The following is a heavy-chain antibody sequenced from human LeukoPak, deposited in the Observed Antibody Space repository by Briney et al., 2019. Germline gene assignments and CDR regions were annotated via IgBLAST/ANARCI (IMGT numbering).Heavy chain of an antibody. V-gene: IGHV1-8*01. CDR3: AREGSGWLSYYYYGMDV. J-gene: IGHJ6*02. CDR2: MNPNSGNT. D-gene: IGHD6-19*01. Sequence: GASVKVSCKASGYTFTSYDINWVRQATGQGLEWMGWMNPNSGNTGYAQKFQGRVTMARNTSISTAYMELSSLRSEDTAVYYCAREGSGWLSYYYYGMDVWGQGTTVTVSS. CDR1: GYTFTSYD.